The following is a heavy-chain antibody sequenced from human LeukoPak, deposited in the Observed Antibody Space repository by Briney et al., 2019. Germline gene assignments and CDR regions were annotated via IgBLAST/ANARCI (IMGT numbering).Heavy chain of an antibody. CDR1: GFTFSTYG. J-gene: IGHJ4*02. V-gene: IGHV3-30*02. CDR2: IRFDGTNN. D-gene: IGHD2-15*01. Sequence: GGSLRLSCAASGFTFSTYGMHWVRQAPGKGLEWVAFIRFDGTNNYYADSVKGRFAISRDSSKNTLYLQINSLRAEDTAVYYCARGYCSGSCYNGLDYWGQGTLVTVSS. CDR3: ARGYCSGSCYNGLDY.